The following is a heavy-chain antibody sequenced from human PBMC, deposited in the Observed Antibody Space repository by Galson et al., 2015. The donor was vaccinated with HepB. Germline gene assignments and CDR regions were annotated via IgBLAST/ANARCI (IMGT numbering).Heavy chain of an antibody. J-gene: IGHJ6*02. CDR1: GFTFSSYS. Sequence: SLRLSCAASGFTFSSYSMNWVRQAPGKGLEWVSYISSSSSTIYYADSVKGRFTISRDNAKNSLYLQMNSLRAEDTAVYYCAREEGYGDYEFYGMDVWGQGTTVTVSS. D-gene: IGHD4-17*01. CDR3: AREEGYGDYEFYGMDV. CDR2: ISSSSSTI. V-gene: IGHV3-48*01.